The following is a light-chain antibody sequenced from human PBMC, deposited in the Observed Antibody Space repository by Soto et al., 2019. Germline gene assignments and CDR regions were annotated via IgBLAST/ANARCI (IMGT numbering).Light chain of an antibody. V-gene: IGKV3-20*01. CDR1: QSVGSY. CDR3: QQYRGTPQT. Sequence: DIEMTQSPGTLSSSVGERATISCRASQSVGSYLSWYQQKPGQAPRLLFYAASNRATAIPARFSGSGSGTDFALTISSLQPEDSAVYYCQQYRGTPQTFGAGTKV. CDR2: AAS. J-gene: IGKJ4*01.